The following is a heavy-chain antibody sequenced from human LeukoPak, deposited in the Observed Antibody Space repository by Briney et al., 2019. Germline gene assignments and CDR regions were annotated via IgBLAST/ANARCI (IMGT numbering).Heavy chain of an antibody. CDR3: GRTLAFLEAVDY. CDR2: TYYRSKWYN. Sequence: SQTLSLTCAISGDSVSSNSAAWNSIRQSPSRGLEWLGRTYYRSKWYNDYAVSVKGRITINADTSKNQFSLQLNSVTPEDTAVYYCGRTLAFLEAVDYWGQGTLVTVSS. CDR1: GDSVSSNSAA. J-gene: IGHJ4*02. D-gene: IGHD1-1*01. V-gene: IGHV6-1*01.